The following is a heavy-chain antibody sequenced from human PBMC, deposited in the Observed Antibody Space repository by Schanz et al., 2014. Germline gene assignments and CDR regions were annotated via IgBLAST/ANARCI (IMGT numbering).Heavy chain of an antibody. CDR1: GFTFSSYW. CDR2: INTDGSGT. Sequence: EVQLVESGGGFVQPGGSLRLSCAASGFTFSSYWMHWVRQAPGKGLVWVSRINTDGSGTDYAQSVKGRFTISRDNAKNTLYLQMNSLRDDDTAVYYCARPLGPNYYYYGLDVWGQGTTVTVSS. V-gene: IGHV3-74*01. J-gene: IGHJ6*02. CDR3: ARPLGPNYYYYGLDV.